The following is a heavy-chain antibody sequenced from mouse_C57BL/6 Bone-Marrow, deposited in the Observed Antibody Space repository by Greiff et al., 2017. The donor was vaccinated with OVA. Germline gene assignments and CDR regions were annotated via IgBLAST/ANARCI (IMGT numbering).Heavy chain of an antibody. J-gene: IGHJ4*01. V-gene: IGHV1-5*01. Sequence: VQLQQSGTVLARPGASVKMSCKTSGYTFTSYWMHWVKQRPGQGLEWIGAIYPGNSDTSYNQKFKGKAKLTAVTSASTAYMELSSLTNEDSAVYYCTKDGSSSGYAMDYGGQGTSVTVSS. D-gene: IGHD1-1*01. CDR3: TKDGSSSGYAMDY. CDR2: IYPGNSDT. CDR1: GYTFTSYW.